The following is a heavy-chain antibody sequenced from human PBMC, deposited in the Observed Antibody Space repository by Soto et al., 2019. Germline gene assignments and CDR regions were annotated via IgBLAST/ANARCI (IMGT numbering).Heavy chain of an antibody. V-gene: IGHV4-39*02. J-gene: IGHJ4*02. Sequence: PSETLPLTFIVAADSITIGSYYWCWIRQPPGKGLEWSGSIYNSRXXXSXPSXKRRXTXXXXXXXXHXSXXXXPPTAADTXLYYXAERYCRGGTCYGYSHWGQGTLVTVSS. CDR2: IYNSRXX. CDR3: AERYCRGGTCYGYSH. CDR1: ADSITIGSYY. D-gene: IGHD5-18*01.